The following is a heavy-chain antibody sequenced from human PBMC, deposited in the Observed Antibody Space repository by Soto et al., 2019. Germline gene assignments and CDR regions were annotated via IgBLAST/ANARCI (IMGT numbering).Heavy chain of an antibody. Sequence: QTGGSLRLSCAASGFTFSSYAMSWVRQAPGKGLEWVSAISGSGGSTYYADSVKGRFTISRDNSKNTLYLQMNSLRAEDTAVYYCAAGLGDYYDSSGYYPRAWSFDYWGQGTRVTVSS. CDR3: AAGLGDYYDSSGYYPRAWSFDY. V-gene: IGHV3-23*01. J-gene: IGHJ4*02. D-gene: IGHD3-22*01. CDR1: GFTFSSYA. CDR2: ISGSGGST.